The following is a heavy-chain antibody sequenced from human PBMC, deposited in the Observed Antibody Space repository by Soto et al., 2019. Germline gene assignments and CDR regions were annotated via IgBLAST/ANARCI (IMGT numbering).Heavy chain of an antibody. D-gene: IGHD5-12*01. CDR1: GFTFTSSA. V-gene: IGHV1-58*01. CDR2: IVVCSGNT. CDR3: AADGTATDAFDI. Sequence: SVKVSCKASGFTFTSSAVQGVRQARGQRLEWIEWIVVCSGNTNYAQKFQERVTITRDMSTSTAYMELSSLRSEDTAVYYCAADGTATDAFDIWGQGTMVTVSS. J-gene: IGHJ3*02.